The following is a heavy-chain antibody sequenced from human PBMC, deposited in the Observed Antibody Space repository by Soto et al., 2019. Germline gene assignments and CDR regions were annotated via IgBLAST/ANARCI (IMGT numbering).Heavy chain of an antibody. CDR3: ANAVGSSVTLSYFEY. D-gene: IGHD4-17*01. CDR1: GFTFSIYG. J-gene: IGHJ4*02. V-gene: IGHV3-33*06. Sequence: GGSLRLSCSASGFTFSIYGMHWVRQAPGKGLEWVAAVWRDGSNDFYADSVKGRFTISRDNSKNTLFLQMNSLRAEDTAVYYCANAVGSSVTLSYFEYWGLGALVTVSS. CDR2: VWRDGSND.